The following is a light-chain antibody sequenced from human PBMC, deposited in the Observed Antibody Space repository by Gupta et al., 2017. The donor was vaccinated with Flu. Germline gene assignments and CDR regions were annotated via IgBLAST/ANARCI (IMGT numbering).Light chain of an antibody. J-gene: IGKJ4*01. V-gene: IGKV1D-12*01. CDR3: QQANSFPLT. CDR2: AAS. Sequence: PSSVSASVGDRVTISCRASQGISSWVAWYQQKPGTAPKLLIYAASNLQSGVPSRFSGSGSGTDFTLTISSLQPEDFATYFCQQANSFPLTFGGGTKVEIK. CDR1: QGISSW.